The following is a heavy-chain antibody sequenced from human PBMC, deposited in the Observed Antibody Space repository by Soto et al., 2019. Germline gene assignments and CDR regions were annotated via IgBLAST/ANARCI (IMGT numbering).Heavy chain of an antibody. J-gene: IGHJ4*02. CDR2: IKQDGSEY. D-gene: IGHD3-16*02. Sequence: EVQLVESGGGLVQPGGSLRLSCAASGFTFSTYWMTWVRQAPGKGLEWVANIKQDGSEYYYVGSVKGRFTISRDNAKNSLYLQMNSLRAEYTAVYYCARGAFPTWGSYPLDYWGQGTLVTVSS. CDR3: ARGAFPTWGSYPLDY. V-gene: IGHV3-7*04. CDR1: GFTFSTYW.